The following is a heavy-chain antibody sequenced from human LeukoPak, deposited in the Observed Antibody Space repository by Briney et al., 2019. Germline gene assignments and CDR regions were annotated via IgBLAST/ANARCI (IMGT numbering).Heavy chain of an antibody. CDR1: GFPFNSLW. Sequence: GGSLRLSCAASGFPFNSLWMHWVRQAPGKGLVWVSDMNEYSTTIRYADSVKGRFTISRDNAKSILYLQMNNLRAEDTAMYFCARGGVNPVDHWGQGTLVTVSS. D-gene: IGHD1-14*01. V-gene: IGHV3-74*01. CDR3: ARGGVNPVDH. CDR2: MNEYSTTI. J-gene: IGHJ4*02.